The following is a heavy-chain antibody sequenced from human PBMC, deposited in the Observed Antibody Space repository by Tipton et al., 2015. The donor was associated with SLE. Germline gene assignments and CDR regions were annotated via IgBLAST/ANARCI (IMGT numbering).Heavy chain of an antibody. Sequence: TLSLTCTVSGGSLSSSSYSWDWIRQPPGKGLEWIGKIHYSGDTYYNPSLKSRVTMSVDTSKNQFSLKLSSVTAADTAVYYCARQPVYYYYYMDVWGKGTTVTVSS. CDR3: ARQPVYYYYYMDV. V-gene: IGHV4-39*01. J-gene: IGHJ6*03. CDR2: IHYSGDT. CDR1: GGSLSSSSYS.